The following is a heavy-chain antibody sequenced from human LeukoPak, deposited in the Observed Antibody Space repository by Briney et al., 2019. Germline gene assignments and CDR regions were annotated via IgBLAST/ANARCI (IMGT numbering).Heavy chain of an antibody. CDR1: GGTFSSYA. CDR3: APYCSSTSCQLN. J-gene: IGHJ4*02. CDR2: IIPLFGTA. D-gene: IGHD2-2*01. Sequence: SVKVSCKASGGTFSSYAISWVRQAPGQGLEWMGGIIPLFGTANYAQKFQGRVTITADESTSTAYMELSSLRSEDTAVYYCAPYCSSTSCQLNWGQGTLVTVSS. V-gene: IGHV1-69*13.